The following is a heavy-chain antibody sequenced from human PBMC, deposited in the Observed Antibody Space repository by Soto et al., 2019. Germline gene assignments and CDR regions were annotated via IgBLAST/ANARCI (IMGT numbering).Heavy chain of an antibody. CDR1: GFSLSTSGVG. Sequence: QITLKESGPTLVKPTQTLTLTCTFSGFSLSTSGVGVGWIRQPPGKALEWLALIYWDDDKRYSPSLKSRLTITMDTSKNQVVLTITNMYPVDTATYVCAHCIAARRYSYSFYMDVW. J-gene: IGHJ6*03. CDR3: AHCIAARRYSYSFYMDV. D-gene: IGHD6-6*01. V-gene: IGHV2-5*02. CDR2: IYWDDDK.